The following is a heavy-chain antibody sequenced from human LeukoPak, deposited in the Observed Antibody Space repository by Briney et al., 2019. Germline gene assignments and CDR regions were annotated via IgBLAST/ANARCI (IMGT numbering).Heavy chain of an antibody. D-gene: IGHD3-10*01. V-gene: IGHV4-59*08. Sequence: PSETLSLTCTVSGGSISSYYWSWIRQPPGKGLEWIGYIYYSGSTNYNPSLKSRVTISVDTSKNQLSLKLSSVTAADTAVYYCARSHGSGSYYRPNWFDPWGQGTLVTVSS. CDR1: GGSISSYY. CDR3: ARSHGSGSYYRPNWFDP. J-gene: IGHJ5*02. CDR2: IYYSGST.